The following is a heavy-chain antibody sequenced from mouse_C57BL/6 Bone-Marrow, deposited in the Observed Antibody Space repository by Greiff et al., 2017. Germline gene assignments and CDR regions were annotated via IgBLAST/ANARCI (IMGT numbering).Heavy chain of an antibody. V-gene: IGHV5-6*01. CDR3: ARHGDSFAY. CDR2: ISSGGSYT. CDR1: GFTFSSYG. J-gene: IGHJ3*01. Sequence: EVKLVESGGDLVKPGGSLKLSCAASGFTFSSYGMSWVRQTPDKRLEWVATISSGGSYTYYPDSVKGRFTISRDNAKNTLYLQMSSLKSEDTAMYYCARHGDSFAYWGQGTLVTVSA.